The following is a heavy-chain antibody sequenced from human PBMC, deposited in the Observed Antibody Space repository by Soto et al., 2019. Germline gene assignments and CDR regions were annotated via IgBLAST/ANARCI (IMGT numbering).Heavy chain of an antibody. Sequence: SETLSLTCAVSGDSMTNTNWWSWVRQPPGKGLECIGEIYHSGSTNYNPSLRSRVTMSVDKSKNQFSLNLTSVTAADTAVYYCAKRSLRRLRFVETHWGQGTLVTVSS. CDR1: GDSMTNTNW. CDR2: IYHSGST. D-gene: IGHD3-3*01. J-gene: IGHJ4*02. V-gene: IGHV4-4*02. CDR3: AKRSLRRLRFVETH.